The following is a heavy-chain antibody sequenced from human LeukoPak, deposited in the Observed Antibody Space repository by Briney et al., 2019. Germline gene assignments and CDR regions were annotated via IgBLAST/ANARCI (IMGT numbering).Heavy chain of an antibody. CDR2: IYYSGIT. CDR3: ARGMTTATH. Sequence: SETLSLTCTVSGASINSYYWSWIRQPPGKGLEWLGYIYYSGITNYNPSLKSRVTISVDTSRNQFSLKLSSVTAADTAVYYCARGMTTATHWGQGTLVTVSS. D-gene: IGHD4-11*01. CDR1: GASINSYY. V-gene: IGHV4-59*08. J-gene: IGHJ4*02.